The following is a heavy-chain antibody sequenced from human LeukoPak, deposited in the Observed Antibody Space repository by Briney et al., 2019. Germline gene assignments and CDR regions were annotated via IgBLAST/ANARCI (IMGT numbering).Heavy chain of an antibody. V-gene: IGHV3-72*01. D-gene: IGHD3-3*02. CDR1: GFTFSDYY. Sequence: GGSLRLSCVASGFTFSDYYMNWVRQAPGKGLEWGGLVRSKAAGHTTEYAASVRGRFAISRDDSKNSVYLQMNSLKTEDTALYYCARKTLAGHVGIDFWGQGVLVTVSS. J-gene: IGHJ4*02. CDR3: ARKTLAGHVGIDF. CDR2: VRSKAAGHTT.